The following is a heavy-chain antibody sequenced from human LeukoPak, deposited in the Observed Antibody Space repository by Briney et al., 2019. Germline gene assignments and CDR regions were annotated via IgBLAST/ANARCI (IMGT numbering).Heavy chain of an antibody. CDR1: GYTFTNYG. CDR3: ARAGRAYYDFWSGYLDY. D-gene: IGHD3-3*01. Sequence: SVKVSCKASGYTFTNYGISWVRQAPGQGLEWMGGIIPIFGTANYAQKFQGRVTITTDESTSTAYMELSSLRSEDTAVYYCARAGRAYYDFWSGYLDYWGQGTLVTVSS. CDR2: IIPIFGTA. J-gene: IGHJ4*02. V-gene: IGHV1-69*05.